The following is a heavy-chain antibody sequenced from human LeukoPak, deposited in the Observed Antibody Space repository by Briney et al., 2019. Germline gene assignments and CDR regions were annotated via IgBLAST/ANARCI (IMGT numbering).Heavy chain of an antibody. D-gene: IGHD3-3*01. CDR1: GFTVSSNY. J-gene: IGHJ6*03. CDR2: IYSGGSA. Sequence: GGSLRLSCAASGFTVSSNYMSWFRQAPGKGLEWVSVIYSGGSAYYADSVKGRFTISKENSKNTLYPQMNSLRAEDTAAYYCARVQSGSITIFGVAPYYYYYYMDVWGKGTTVTVSS. CDR3: ARVQSGSITIFGVAPYYYYYYMDV. V-gene: IGHV3-66*02.